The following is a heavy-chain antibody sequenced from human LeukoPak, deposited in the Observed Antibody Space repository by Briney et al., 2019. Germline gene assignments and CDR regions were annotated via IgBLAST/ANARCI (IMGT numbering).Heavy chain of an antibody. J-gene: IGHJ4*02. V-gene: IGHV1-3*01. CDR3: ARVSSYGSY. D-gene: IGHD5-18*01. Sequence: KFQGRVTITRDTSASTAYMELSSLRSEDTAVYYCARVSSYGSYWGQGTLVTVSS.